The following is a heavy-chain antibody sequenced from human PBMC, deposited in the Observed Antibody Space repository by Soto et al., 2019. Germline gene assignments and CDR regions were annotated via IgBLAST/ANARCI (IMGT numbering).Heavy chain of an antibody. CDR3: TTIGSSWGA. CDR2: IKSKTDGGTI. D-gene: IGHD6-13*01. Sequence: EVQLVESGGGLVKPGGSLRLSCAASSFTFSNAWMNWVRQAPGKGPEWVGRIKSKTDGGTIDYAAPVKGRFTISRDDSKNALFLQMYSLKTEDTAMYYCTTIGSSWGAWGQGTLVTVSS. V-gene: IGHV3-15*07. J-gene: IGHJ1*01. CDR1: SFTFSNAW.